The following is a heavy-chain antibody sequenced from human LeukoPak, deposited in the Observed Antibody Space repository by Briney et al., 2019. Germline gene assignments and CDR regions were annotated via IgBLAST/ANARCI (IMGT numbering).Heavy chain of an antibody. D-gene: IGHD3-10*01. J-gene: IGHJ4*02. Sequence: PGGTLRLSCAASGFTFTKYAMSWVRQAAGKGLEWVSAIGGSGTKTFYAESVKGRFTISRDNAKNALYLQMNSLRAEDTAVYYCAKDLHYGSADYWGQGTLVTVSS. CDR2: IGGSGTKT. V-gene: IGHV3-23*01. CDR1: GFTFTKYA. CDR3: AKDLHYGSADY.